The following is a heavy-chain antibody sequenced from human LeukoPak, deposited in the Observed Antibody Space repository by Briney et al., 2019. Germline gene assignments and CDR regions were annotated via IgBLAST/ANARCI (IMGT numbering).Heavy chain of an antibody. CDR3: ARSRDGYNGEA. J-gene: IGHJ4*02. CDR2: IYYSGST. D-gene: IGHD5-24*01. CDR1: GGSFSGYY. V-gene: IGHV4-59*01. Sequence: PSETLSLTCAVYGGSFSGYYWSWIRQPPGKGLEWIGYIYYSGSTNYNPSLKSRVTISVDTSKNQFSLKLSSVTAADTAVYYCARSRDGYNGEAWGQGTLVTVSS.